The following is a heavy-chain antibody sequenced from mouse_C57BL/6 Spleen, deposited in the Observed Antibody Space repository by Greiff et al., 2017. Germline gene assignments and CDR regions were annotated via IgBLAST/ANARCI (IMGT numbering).Heavy chain of an antibody. CDR2: INPSNGGT. CDR1: GYTFTSYW. D-gene: IGHD2-4*01. CDR3: ARGENDYDDGGAWFAY. Sequence: LQPGTALVMPGASVKLSCKASGYTFTSYWMHWVKQRPGQGLEWIGNINPSNGGTNYNEKFKSKATLTVDKSSSTAYMQLSSLTSEDSAVYYCARGENDYDDGGAWFAYWGQGTLVTVSA. J-gene: IGHJ3*01. V-gene: IGHV1-53*01.